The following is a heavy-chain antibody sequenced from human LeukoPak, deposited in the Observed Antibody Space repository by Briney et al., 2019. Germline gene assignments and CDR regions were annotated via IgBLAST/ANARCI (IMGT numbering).Heavy chain of an antibody. D-gene: IGHD3-22*01. Sequence: SETLSLTCTVSGGSISSGDYYWSWIRQTPGKGLEWIGYIYYSGSTYYNPSLKSRVTISVDTSKNQFSLKLSSVTAADTAVYYCARLYYYDSSGLDYWGQGTLVTVSS. CDR3: ARLYYYDSSGLDY. J-gene: IGHJ4*02. V-gene: IGHV4-30-4*08. CDR2: IYYSGST. CDR1: GGSISSGDYY.